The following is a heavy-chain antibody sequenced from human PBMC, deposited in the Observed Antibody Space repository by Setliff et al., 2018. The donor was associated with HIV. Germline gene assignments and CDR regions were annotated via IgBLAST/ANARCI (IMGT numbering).Heavy chain of an antibody. D-gene: IGHD6-19*01. V-gene: IGHV3-23*01. CDR1: GFTFSSYG. CDR2: ISGSGDIT. J-gene: IGHJ3*02. CDR3: AKGGVGYSTGWYSLAFDI. Sequence: PGGSLRLSCAASGFTFSSYGMHWVRQAPGKGLEWVSVISGSGDITYYRESVKGRFTVSRDNSKNTLYLQMNNLRADDTAVYYCAKGGVGYSTGWYSLAFDIWGQGTMVTVSS.